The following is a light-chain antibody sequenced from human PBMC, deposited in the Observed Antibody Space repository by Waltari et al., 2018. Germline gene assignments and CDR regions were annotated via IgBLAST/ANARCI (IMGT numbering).Light chain of an antibody. CDR2: EAS. J-gene: IGKJ5*01. Sequence: EIVMTQSPATLSVSPGERATISCRASQSVSSTFAWYQQKPGQAPRLLIYEASTRATGIPARFSGSGSGTESTLTISSLQSEDFAVYYCQHYDNWPVTFGQGTRLEIK. CDR1: QSVSST. V-gene: IGKV3-15*01. CDR3: QHYDNWPVT.